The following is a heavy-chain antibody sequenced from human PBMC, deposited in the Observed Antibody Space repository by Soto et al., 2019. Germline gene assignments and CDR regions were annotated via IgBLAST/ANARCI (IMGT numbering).Heavy chain of an antibody. V-gene: IGHV3-23*01. J-gene: IGHJ1*01. D-gene: IGHD6-19*01. Sequence: EVHLLESGGALVQPGGSLRLSCAASGFTFSDYGMTWVRQAPGKGLEWVAAISGSGDSTYYADSGKGRFSISRDNSKNTLNLGMNSLRVEDTAIYYCANGGSGWYFPREMRKWGQGALVTVSS. CDR1: GFTFSDYG. CDR2: ISGSGDST. CDR3: ANGGSGWYFPREMRK.